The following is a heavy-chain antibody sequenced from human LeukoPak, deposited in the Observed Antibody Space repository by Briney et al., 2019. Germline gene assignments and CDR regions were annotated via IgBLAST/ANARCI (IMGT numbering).Heavy chain of an antibody. V-gene: IGHV4-59*01. Sequence: SETLSLTCTVSGGSISSYYWSWLRQPPGKGLEWIGYIYYSGSTNYNPSLKSRVTISVDTSKNQFSLKLSSVTAADTAVYYCARAPLRWEFDYWGQGTLVTVSS. D-gene: IGHD4-23*01. J-gene: IGHJ4*02. CDR3: ARAPLRWEFDY. CDR1: GGSISSYY. CDR2: IYYSGST.